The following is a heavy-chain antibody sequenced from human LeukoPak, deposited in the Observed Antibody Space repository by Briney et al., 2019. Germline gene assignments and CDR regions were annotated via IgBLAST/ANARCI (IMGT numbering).Heavy chain of an antibody. Sequence: GGSLRLSCAASGFTFSSNYMSWVRQAPGKGLEWVSVVYSGGSTYYADSVKGRFTISRDNSKNTLYLQMNSLRAEDTAVYYCARQRYYYDSSGLTSNFDYWGQGTLVTVSS. CDR3: ARQRYYYDSSGLTSNFDY. CDR1: GFTFSSNY. D-gene: IGHD3-22*01. V-gene: IGHV3-53*01. J-gene: IGHJ4*02. CDR2: VYSGGST.